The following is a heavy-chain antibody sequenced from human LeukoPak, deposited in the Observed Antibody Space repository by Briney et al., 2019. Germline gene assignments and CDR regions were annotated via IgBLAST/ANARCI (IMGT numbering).Heavy chain of an antibody. CDR3: TRGRNSAFDY. V-gene: IGHV6-1*01. D-gene: IGHD1-14*01. CDR2: TYYASQWSN. CDR1: GDSFSSSGVA. Sequence: SLTLSLTCAISGDSFSSSGVAWNWIRQSPSRGHEWLGRTYYASQWSNEYALSVESRITINPDTSKNQFSLQLNSVTPEDTAVYYCTRGRNSAFDYWGQGTLVTVSS. J-gene: IGHJ4*02.